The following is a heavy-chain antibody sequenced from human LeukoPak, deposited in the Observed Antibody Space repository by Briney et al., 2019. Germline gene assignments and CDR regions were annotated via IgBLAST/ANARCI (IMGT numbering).Heavy chain of an antibody. CDR3: ARARAAWFDP. CDR1: GGSFSGYY. CDR2: INHRGST. Sequence: PSETLSLTCAVYGGSFSGYYWSWIRQPPGKGLEWSGEINHRGSTNYNPSLKSRVTISVDKSKNQFSLKLSSVTAADTAVYYCARARAAWFDPWGQGTLVTVSS. J-gene: IGHJ5*02. V-gene: IGHV4-34*01.